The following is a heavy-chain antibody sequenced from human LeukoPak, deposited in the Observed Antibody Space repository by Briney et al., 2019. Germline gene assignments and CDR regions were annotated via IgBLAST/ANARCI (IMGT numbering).Heavy chain of an antibody. CDR3: AGRYYDFWSGSKKIFDY. V-gene: IGHV4-39*01. CDR2: IYYSGST. D-gene: IGHD3-3*01. CDR1: GGSISSSSYY. Sequence: SETLSLTCTVSGGSISSSSYYWGWIRQPPGKGLEWFGSIYYSGSTYYNPSLKSRVTISVDTSKNQFSLKLSSVTAADTAVYYCAGRYYDFWSGSKKIFDYWGQGTLVTVSS. J-gene: IGHJ4*02.